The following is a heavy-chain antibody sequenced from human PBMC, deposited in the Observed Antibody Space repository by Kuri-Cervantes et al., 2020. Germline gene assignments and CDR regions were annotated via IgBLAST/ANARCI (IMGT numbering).Heavy chain of an antibody. D-gene: IGHD3-10*01. CDR3: ARGFDGFYGMDL. CDR2: IKQDGSEK. V-gene: IGHV3-7*01. CDR1: GLTYIIYW. Sequence: GGSLRLSCAASGLTYIIYWMNWVRQAPGKGLEWVANIKQDGSEKYYVDSVKGRFTISRDNAKNSLYLQMNSLRVEDTAVYYCARGFDGFYGMDLWGQGTTVTVSS. J-gene: IGHJ6*02.